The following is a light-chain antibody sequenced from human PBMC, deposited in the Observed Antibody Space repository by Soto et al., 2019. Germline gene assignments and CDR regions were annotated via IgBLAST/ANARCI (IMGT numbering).Light chain of an antibody. CDR1: SSDVGGYNY. CDR2: DVS. V-gene: IGLV2-14*01. CDR3: SSYTTSNTRQIV. J-gene: IGLJ1*01. Sequence: QSELTQPASVSRSPGQSITISCTGTSSDVGGYNYVSWYQQHPGKAPKFMIYDVSNRPSGVSNRFSGSKSGNTASLTISGLQAEDEADYYCSSYTTSNTRQIVFGTGTKVTVL.